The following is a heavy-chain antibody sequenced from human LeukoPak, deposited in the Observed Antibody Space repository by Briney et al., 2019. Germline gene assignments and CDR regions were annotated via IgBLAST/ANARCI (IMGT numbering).Heavy chain of an antibody. D-gene: IGHD3-10*01. CDR2: IYYSGST. Sequence: SETLSLTCTVSGGSISSSSYYWGWIRQPPGKRLEWIGSIYYSGSTYYNPSLKSRVTISVDTSKNQFSLKLSSVTAADTAVYYCARDQDWAHYSGSGSYGPGTFDIWGQGTMVTVSS. V-gene: IGHV4-39*02. CDR3: ARDQDWAHYSGSGSYGPGTFDI. J-gene: IGHJ3*02. CDR1: GGSISSSSYY.